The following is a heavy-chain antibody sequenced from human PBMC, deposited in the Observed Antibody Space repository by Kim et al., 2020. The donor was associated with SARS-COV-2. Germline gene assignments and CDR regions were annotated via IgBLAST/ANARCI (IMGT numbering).Heavy chain of an antibody. CDR3: ARERSQVSGSYSYGMDV. CDR2: INPNSGGT. Sequence: ASVKVSCKASGYNFIGYYMHWVRQAPGQGLEWMGWINPNSGGTNYAQKFQGWVTMTRDTSISTAYMELSRLRSDDTAVYYCARERSQVSGSYSYGMDVWGQGTTVTVSS. CDR1: GYNFIGYY. V-gene: IGHV1-2*04. J-gene: IGHJ6*02. D-gene: IGHD1-26*01.